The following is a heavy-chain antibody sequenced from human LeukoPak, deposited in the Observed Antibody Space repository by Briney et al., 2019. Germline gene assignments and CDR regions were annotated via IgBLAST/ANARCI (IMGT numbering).Heavy chain of an antibody. CDR1: GYTFTSYG. D-gene: IGHD3-22*01. V-gene: IGHV1-18*01. Sequence: ASVKVSCKASGYTFTSYGISWVRQAPGQGLEWMGWISAYNGNTNYAQKLQGRVTMTTDTSTSTAYMELRSLRSDDTAVYYCARPISNYYYDSSGYDGRDDAFDIWGQGTMVTVSS. CDR2: ISAYNGNT. J-gene: IGHJ3*02. CDR3: ARPISNYYYDSSGYDGRDDAFDI.